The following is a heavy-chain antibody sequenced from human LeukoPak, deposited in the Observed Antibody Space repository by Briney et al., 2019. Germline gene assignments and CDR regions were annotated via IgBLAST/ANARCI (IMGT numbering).Heavy chain of an antibody. Sequence: GGSPRLSCAASGFTFSDYYMNWIRQAPGKGLEWISYISSSGSAIYYADSVKGRFTISRDNAKNSLYLQMNSLRAEDTAVYYCARDSSSWPDYWGQGTLVTVSS. CDR3: ARDSSSWPDY. J-gene: IGHJ4*02. CDR2: ISSSGSAI. D-gene: IGHD6-13*01. V-gene: IGHV3-11*01. CDR1: GFTFSDYY.